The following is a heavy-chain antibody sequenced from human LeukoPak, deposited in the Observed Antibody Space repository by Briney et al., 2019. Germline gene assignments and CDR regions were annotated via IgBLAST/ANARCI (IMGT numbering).Heavy chain of an antibody. V-gene: IGHV4-34*01. CDR1: GGSFSGYY. CDR3: ASTSGYDQYNWFDP. J-gene: IGHJ5*02. CDR2: INHSGST. Sequence: PSETLSLTCAVYGGSFSGYYWSWIRQPPGKGLEWIGEINHSGSTNYNPSLKSRVTISVDTYKKQFSLKLSSVTAADTAVYYCASTSGYDQYNWFDPWGQGTLVTVSS. D-gene: IGHD5-12*01.